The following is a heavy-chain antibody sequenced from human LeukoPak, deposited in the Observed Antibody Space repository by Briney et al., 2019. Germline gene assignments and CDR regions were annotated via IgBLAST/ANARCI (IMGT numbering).Heavy chain of an antibody. CDR2: ISGSGANT. D-gene: IGHD3-3*01. CDR3: AKDSMLDFWSASSTYYYYMDV. J-gene: IGHJ6*03. CDR1: GFGFNIYA. V-gene: IGHV3-23*01. Sequence: PGGSLRLSCAASGFGFNIYAVSWVRQAPGKGLEWVSAISGSGANTYSADSVRGRFTISRDNSKNTLYLQMNSLRAEDTAVYFCAKDSMLDFWSASSTYYYYMDVWGKGTTVTVSS.